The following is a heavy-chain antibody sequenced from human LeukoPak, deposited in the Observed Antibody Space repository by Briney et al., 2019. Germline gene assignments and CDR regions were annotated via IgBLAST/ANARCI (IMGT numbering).Heavy chain of an antibody. CDR3: ARGMTTKGQFDS. Sequence: AGRSLRLSCAVSGFTFSNYTMHWVRQAPGKGLEWVAVISYDGRVTYYADSVRGRFTISRDNSKNIQYLQMNNMTPGDTAVYFCARGMTTKGQFDSWGRGTLVTVSS. V-gene: IGHV3-30*04. CDR1: GFTFSNYT. D-gene: IGHD1-1*01. J-gene: IGHJ4*01. CDR2: ISYDGRVT.